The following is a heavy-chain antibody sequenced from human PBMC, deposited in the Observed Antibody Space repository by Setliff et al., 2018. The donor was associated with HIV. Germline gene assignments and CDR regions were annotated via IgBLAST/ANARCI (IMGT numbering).Heavy chain of an antibody. Sequence: GASVKVSCKASGYTFTSYYVHFVRQAPGQGPEWMGIINPNGGSTNYAQKFEGRVAMTADTSTNNVHMYLSSLRSEDTAIYYCARGGPGSSFGYDWFDPWGQGTPGTAPQ. CDR1: GYTFTSYY. J-gene: IGHJ5*02. CDR2: INPNGGST. D-gene: IGHD5-18*01. CDR3: ARGGPGSSFGYDWFDP. V-gene: IGHV1-46*01.